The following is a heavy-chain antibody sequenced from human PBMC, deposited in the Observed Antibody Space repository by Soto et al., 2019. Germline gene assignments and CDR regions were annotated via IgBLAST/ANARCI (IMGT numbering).Heavy chain of an antibody. D-gene: IGHD4-17*01. CDR3: ARLYGGTMDAFDI. J-gene: IGHJ3*02. CDR2: IIPISGAA. V-gene: IGHV1-69*01. CDR1: GGTFSSYA. Sequence: QVQLVQSGAEVKKPGSSVKVSCKASGGTFSSYAISWVRQAPGQGLEWMGGIIPISGAANYAQKFQGRVTITADESTSTAYMELRSLRSEDTAVYYCARLYGGTMDAFDIWGQGTMVTVSS.